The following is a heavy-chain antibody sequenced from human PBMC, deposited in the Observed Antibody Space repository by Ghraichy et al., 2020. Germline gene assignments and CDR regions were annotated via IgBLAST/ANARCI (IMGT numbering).Heavy chain of an antibody. CDR1: GGSVSSGGYY. D-gene: IGHD1-14*01. CDR2: ISYSGST. CDR3: AGAPNRYFFDY. J-gene: IGHJ4*02. Sequence: SETLSLTCTVSGGSVSSGGYYWSWIRRPPGKGLEFIGYISYSGSTNYNPSLKSRVTISVDTYKNQFSLKLSSVTAADTAVYYCAGAPNRYFFDYWGQVTLVTVSS. V-gene: IGHV4-61*08.